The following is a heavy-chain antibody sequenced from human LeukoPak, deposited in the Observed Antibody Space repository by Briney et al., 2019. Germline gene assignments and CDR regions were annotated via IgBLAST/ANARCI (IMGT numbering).Heavy chain of an antibody. CDR2: ISSSSSYI. J-gene: IGHJ4*02. V-gene: IGHV3-21*01. CDR1: GFTFSSYN. Sequence: GGSLRLSCAASGFTFSSYNMNWVRQAPGKGLEWVSSISSSSSYIYYADSVKGRFTISRDNAKNSLYLQMNSLRAEDTAVYYCARAPNSIYCSGGSCYSDYWGQGTLVTVSS. CDR3: ARAPNSIYCSGGSCYSDY. D-gene: IGHD2-15*01.